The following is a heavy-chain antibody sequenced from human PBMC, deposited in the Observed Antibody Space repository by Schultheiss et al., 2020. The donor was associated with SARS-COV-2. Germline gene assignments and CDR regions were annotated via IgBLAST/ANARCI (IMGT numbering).Heavy chain of an antibody. CDR2: IWYDGSNK. D-gene: IGHD1-26*01. CDR1: GFTFSSYG. J-gene: IGHJ4*02. V-gene: IGHV3-33*01. Sequence: GESLKISCAASGFTFSSYGMHWVRQAPGKGLEWVAVIWYDGSNKYYADSVKGRFTISRDNSKNTLYLQMNSLRAEDTAVYYCARGGYGIVGATHFDYWGQGTLVTVSS. CDR3: ARGGYGIVGATHFDY.